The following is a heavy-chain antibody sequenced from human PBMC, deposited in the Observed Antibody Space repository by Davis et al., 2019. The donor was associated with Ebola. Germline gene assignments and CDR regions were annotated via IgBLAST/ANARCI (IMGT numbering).Heavy chain of an antibody. J-gene: IGHJ6*02. Sequence: ASVKVSCKASGYTFTSYAMHWVRQAPGQRLEWMGWINAGNGNTKYSQKFQGRVTITRDTSASTAYMELRSLRSDDTAVYYCARRGVRTRGDYYYGMDVWGQGTTVTVSS. V-gene: IGHV1-3*01. D-gene: IGHD4-23*01. CDR2: INAGNGNT. CDR3: ARRGVRTRGDYYYGMDV. CDR1: GYTFTSYA.